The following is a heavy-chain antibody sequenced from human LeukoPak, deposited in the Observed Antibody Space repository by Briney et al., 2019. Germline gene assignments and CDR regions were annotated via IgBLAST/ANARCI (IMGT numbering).Heavy chain of an antibody. CDR2: ISESGDTT. Sequence: PGGSLRLSCAASGFPFDNYAMNWVRQAPGKGLEWVLSISESGDTTHYADSVKGRFTISRDNSQNTLFLQMNSLRAEDTALYYCAKQWVDRWGQGTLVTVSS. J-gene: IGHJ5*02. D-gene: IGHD2-8*01. CDR1: GFPFDNYA. CDR3: AKQWVDR. V-gene: IGHV3-23*01.